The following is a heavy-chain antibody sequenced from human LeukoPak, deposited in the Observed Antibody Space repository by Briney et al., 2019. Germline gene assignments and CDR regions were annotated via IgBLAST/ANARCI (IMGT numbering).Heavy chain of an antibody. V-gene: IGHV1-18*01. D-gene: IGHD6-6*01. CDR2: ISSSSGKT. CDR3: ARDHASSSGWFDP. Sequence: GASVKVSCKAAGYTFISYGISGVRQAPGQGLEWMGWISSSSGKTNSAQKFQGRVTMTTDTSTSTAYLELRSLRFDDTALYYCARDHASSSGWFDPRGQGTLVTVSS. J-gene: IGHJ5*02. CDR1: GYTFISYG.